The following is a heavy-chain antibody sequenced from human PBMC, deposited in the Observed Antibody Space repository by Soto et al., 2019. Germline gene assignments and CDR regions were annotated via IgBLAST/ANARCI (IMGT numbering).Heavy chain of an antibody. CDR3: ARQQHWLLPCNFDY. CDR1: GGSISISDYS. Sequence: QLQLQESGPGLVKPSETLFLTCSVSGGSISISDYSWGWIRQPPGKGLEWIGSIYYSGSTYYNPSLKSRVTISVDTSKNQFSLKLSSVTAADTAVYYCARQQHWLLPCNFDYWGQGTLVTVSS. V-gene: IGHV4-39*01. D-gene: IGHD6-19*01. J-gene: IGHJ4*02. CDR2: IYYSGST.